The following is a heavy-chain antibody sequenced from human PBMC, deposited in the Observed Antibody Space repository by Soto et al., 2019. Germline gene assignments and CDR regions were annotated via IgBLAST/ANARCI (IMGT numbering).Heavy chain of an antibody. J-gene: IGHJ5*01. V-gene: IGHV4-61*01. CDR1: GGSVSSGRYY. CDR2: IYYSGLT. Sequence: SETLSLTCTVSGGSVSSGRYYWSWIRQPPGKGLEWIGYIYYSGLTNYSPSLKSRVAISIDTSKNQFSLILSSVTAADTAVYYCVRTPTSPRRFDSWGQGTLVTVS. CDR3: VRTPTSPRRFDS. D-gene: IGHD2-15*01.